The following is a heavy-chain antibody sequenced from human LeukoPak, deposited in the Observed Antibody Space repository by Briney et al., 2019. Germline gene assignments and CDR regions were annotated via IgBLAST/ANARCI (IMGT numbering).Heavy chain of an antibody. CDR1: GGSISSSSYY. Sequence: SETLSLTCTVSGGSISSSSYYWGWIRQPPGKGLEWIGSIYYSGSTYYNPSLKSRVTISVDTSKNQFSLKLSSVTAADTAVYYCARRDPGTDAFDIWGKGTTVTVSS. CDR2: IYYSGST. CDR3: ARRDPGTDAFDI. J-gene: IGHJ3*02. V-gene: IGHV4-39*01. D-gene: IGHD1-14*01.